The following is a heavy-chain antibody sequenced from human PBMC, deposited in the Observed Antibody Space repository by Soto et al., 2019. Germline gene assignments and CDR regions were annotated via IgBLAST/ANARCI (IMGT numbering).Heavy chain of an antibody. V-gene: IGHV5-51*01. CDR3: ARRRGRCSDGVCYSWWFDH. Sequence: PXESLQLYCKGPGGTLSDQCLSWVRHTPDKGLEWIGFVFLGDSDARYSPAFQGQVAMSADRSGTYLQWSSLKASDTGIYYCARRRGRCSDGVCYSWWFDHWGQGAQVTVSS. D-gene: IGHD2-8*01. J-gene: IGHJ5*02. CDR2: VFLGDSDA. CDR1: GGTLSDQC.